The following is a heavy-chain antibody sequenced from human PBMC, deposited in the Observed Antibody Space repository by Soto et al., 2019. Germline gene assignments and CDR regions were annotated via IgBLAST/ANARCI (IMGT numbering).Heavy chain of an antibody. D-gene: IGHD1-26*01. CDR3: ARDHPRLGLYYYGMDV. Sequence: ASETLSLTCPFSGGSLSRGGYYWGWVRPHPRKGLEWIGYIYYSGSTYYNPSLKSRVTISVDTSKNQFSLKLSSVTAADTAVYYCARDHPRLGLYYYGMDVWGQGTTVTVSS. J-gene: IGHJ6*02. CDR2: IYYSGST. CDR1: GGSLSRGGYY. V-gene: IGHV4-31*03.